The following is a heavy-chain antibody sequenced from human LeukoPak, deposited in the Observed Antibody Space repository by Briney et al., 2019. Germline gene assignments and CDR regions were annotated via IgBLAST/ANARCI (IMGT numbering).Heavy chain of an antibody. CDR2: IDPSDSYT. CDR1: GYRFTSYW. Sequence: PGESLKISCKGSGYRFTSYWISWVRQMPGKGLEWMGRIDPSDSYTNYSPSFQGHVTISADKSISTAYLQWSSLKASDTAMYYCARQYCSSTSCQVVDYWGQGTLVTVSS. D-gene: IGHD2-2*01. V-gene: IGHV5-10-1*01. CDR3: ARQYCSSTSCQVVDY. J-gene: IGHJ4*02.